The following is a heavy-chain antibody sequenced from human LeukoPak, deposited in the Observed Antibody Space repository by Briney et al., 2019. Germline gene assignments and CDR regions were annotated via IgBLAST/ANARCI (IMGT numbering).Heavy chain of an antibody. Sequence: GGSLRLSCAASGFTFSSYAMSWVRQAPGKGLEWVSAISSSGGSTYYADSVKGRFTISRDNSKNALYLQMNSLRVEDTAVYYCANGNRCTSPNCLGYYYFYMDVWGKGTTVTVSS. CDR3: ANGNRCTSPNCLGYYYFYMDV. CDR2: ISSSGGST. J-gene: IGHJ6*03. D-gene: IGHD2-8*01. V-gene: IGHV3-23*01. CDR1: GFTFSSYA.